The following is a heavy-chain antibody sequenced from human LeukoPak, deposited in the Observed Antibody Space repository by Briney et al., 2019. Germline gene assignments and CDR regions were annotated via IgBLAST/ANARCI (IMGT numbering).Heavy chain of an antibody. CDR2: IYHSGST. CDR1: GGSISSCGSS. J-gene: IGHJ4*02. D-gene: IGHD2-2*01. V-gene: IGHV4-30-2*01. CDR3: ASSPRYCSSTSCSEAYFDY. Sequence: SETLSLTCTVSGGSISSCGSSWSWIRQPPGKGLEWIGYIYHSGSTYYNPSLKSRVTISVDRSKNQFSLKLSSVTAADTAVYYCASSPRYCSSTSCSEAYFDYWGQGTLVTVSS.